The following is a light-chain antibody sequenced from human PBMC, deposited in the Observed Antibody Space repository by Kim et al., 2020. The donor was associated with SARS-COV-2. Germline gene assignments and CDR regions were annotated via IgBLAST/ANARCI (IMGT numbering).Light chain of an antibody. J-gene: IGLJ2*01. Sequence: VSPGQTASITCSGYKVGDKYACWYQQKPGQSPVLVIYQDSKRPSGIPERFSGSNSGNTATLTISGTQAMDEADYYCQAWDSSTSVVFGGGTQLTVL. CDR2: QDS. CDR3: QAWDSSTSVV. V-gene: IGLV3-1*01. CDR1: KVGDKY.